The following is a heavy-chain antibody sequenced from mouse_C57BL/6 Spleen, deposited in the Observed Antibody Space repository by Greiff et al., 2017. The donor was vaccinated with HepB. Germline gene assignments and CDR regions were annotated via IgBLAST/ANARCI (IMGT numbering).Heavy chain of an antibody. J-gene: IGHJ3*01. CDR3: TRDRGLRGFAY. D-gene: IGHD1-1*01. V-gene: IGHV5-9-1*02. Sequence: EVMLVESGEGLVKPGGSLKLSCAASGFTFSSYAMSWVRQTPEKRLEWVAYISSGGDYIYYADTVKGRFTISRDNARNTLYLQMSSLKSEETAMYYCTRDRGLRGFAYWGQRTLVTVSA. CDR2: ISSGGDYI. CDR1: GFTFSSYA.